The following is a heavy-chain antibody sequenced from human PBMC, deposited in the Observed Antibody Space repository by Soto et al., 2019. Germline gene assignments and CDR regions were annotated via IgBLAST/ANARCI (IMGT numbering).Heavy chain of an antibody. Sequence: SETLSLTCTVSGYSISNYAYSWGWIRQPPGKGLEYIGTIYYSGKTYYNWPLESRVTMSLDTSKNQFSLRLTSVTAADTAVYYCARHRPQEHGYKRASHCCGQGTLVTVSS. D-gene: IGHD5-12*01. CDR1: GYSISNYAYS. CDR3: ARHRPQEHGYKRASHC. CDR2: IYYSGKT. J-gene: IGHJ4*02. V-gene: IGHV4-39*01.